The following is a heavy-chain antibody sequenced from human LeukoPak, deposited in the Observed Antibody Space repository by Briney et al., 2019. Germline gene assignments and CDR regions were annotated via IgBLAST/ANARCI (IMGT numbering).Heavy chain of an antibody. D-gene: IGHD6-13*01. J-gene: IGHJ1*01. CDR2: ISSSSSNK. CDR1: GFTFSSYS. V-gene: IGHV3-21*01. CDR3: AGYSSSWSSEYFHH. Sequence: PGGSLRLSCAASGFTFSSYSMNWVRQAPGKGLEWVASISSSSSNKYYADSVKGRFTISRDNAKNSLYLQMNSLRAEDTAEYYCAGYSSSWSSEYFHHWGQGTLVTVSS.